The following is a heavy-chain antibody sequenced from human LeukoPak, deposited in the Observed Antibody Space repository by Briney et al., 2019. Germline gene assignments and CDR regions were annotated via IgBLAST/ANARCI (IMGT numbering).Heavy chain of an antibody. CDR3: ARERSSGLAL. CDR1: GDSTSGYY. D-gene: IGHD6-19*01. J-gene: IGHJ5*02. CDR2: IYSSGSA. Sequence: TPSETLSLTCTVPGDSTSGYYWGWIRQPAEKGLEWIGRIYSSGSANYNPSLKSRVTMSLGTSKKQFYLQMNSVTAADTAIYYCARERSSGLALWGQGALVTVSS. V-gene: IGHV4-4*07.